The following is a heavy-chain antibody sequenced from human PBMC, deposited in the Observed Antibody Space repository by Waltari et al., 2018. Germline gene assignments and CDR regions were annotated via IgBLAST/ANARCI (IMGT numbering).Heavy chain of an antibody. V-gene: IGHV3-74*01. CDR1: GFTFSSYW. D-gene: IGHD6-6*01. CDR3: VRSGSSTPFDY. J-gene: IGHJ4*02. Sequence: EVQLVESGGGFIQPGGSLRLSCAVSGFTFSSYWMHWVRQAPGKGLVWGSRSRGDGRFTSYADSVKGRFTISRDNAKNTLYLQMNSLRAEETAVYYCVRSGSSTPFDYWGQGTLVTVSS. CDR2: SRGDGRFT.